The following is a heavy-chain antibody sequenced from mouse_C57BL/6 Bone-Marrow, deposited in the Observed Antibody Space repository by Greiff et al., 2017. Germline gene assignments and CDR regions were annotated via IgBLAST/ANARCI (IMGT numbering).Heavy chain of an antibody. D-gene: IGHD1-2*01. V-gene: IGHV14-4*01. CDR2: IDPENGDT. CDR3: TTSPTTAFDY. CDR1: GFNIKDDY. Sequence: VQLQQSGAELVRPGASVKLSCTASGFNIKDDYMHWVKQRPEQGLEWIGWIDPENGDTEYASKFQGKATITADTSSNTAYLQLSSLTSEDTAFYYCTTSPTTAFDYWGQGTTLTVSS. J-gene: IGHJ2*01.